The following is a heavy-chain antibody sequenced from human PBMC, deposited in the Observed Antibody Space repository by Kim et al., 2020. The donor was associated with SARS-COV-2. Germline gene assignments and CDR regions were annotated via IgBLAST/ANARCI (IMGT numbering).Heavy chain of an antibody. Sequence: GGSLRLSCAASGFTFSSYGMHWVRQAPGKGLEWVAVIWYDGSNKYYADSVKGRFTISRDNSKNTLYLQMNSLRAEDTAVYYCATAIGSGDSKGFDYWGQGTLVTVSS. CDR1: GFTFSSYG. J-gene: IGHJ4*02. CDR3: ATAIGSGDSKGFDY. D-gene: IGHD4-17*01. V-gene: IGHV3-33*01. CDR2: IWYDGSNK.